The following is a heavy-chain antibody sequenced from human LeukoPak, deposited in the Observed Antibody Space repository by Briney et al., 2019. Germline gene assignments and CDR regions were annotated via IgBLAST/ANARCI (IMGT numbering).Heavy chain of an antibody. J-gene: IGHJ4*02. Sequence: GESLKISCRGSGYSFATYWIGWVRQMPGKGLEWMGKTDPSDSYTKYGPSFEGHVTISADKSISTTYLQWSSLKASDTAIYYCARLGGTGVDYWGQGTLVTVSS. CDR2: TDPSDSYT. CDR3: ARLGGTGVDY. V-gene: IGHV5-10-1*01. D-gene: IGHD3-16*01. CDR1: GYSFATYW.